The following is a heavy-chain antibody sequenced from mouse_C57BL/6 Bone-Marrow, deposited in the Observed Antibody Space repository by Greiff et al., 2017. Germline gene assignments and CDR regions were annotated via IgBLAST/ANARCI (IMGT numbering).Heavy chain of an antibody. CDR1: GYAFSSSW. CDR3: ARAVPLGTVVATGDY. J-gene: IGHJ2*01. Sequence: VQLQQSGPELVKPGASVKISCKASGYAFSSSWMNWVKQRPGKGLEWIGRIYPGDGDTNYNGKFKGKATLTADKSSSTAYMPLSSLTSEDSAVYVCARAVPLGTVVATGDYWGQGTTLTVSS. D-gene: IGHD1-1*01. CDR2: IYPGDGDT. V-gene: IGHV1-82*01.